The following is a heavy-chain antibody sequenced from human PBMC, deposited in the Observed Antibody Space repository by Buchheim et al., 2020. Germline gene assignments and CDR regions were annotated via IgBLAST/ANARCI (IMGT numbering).Heavy chain of an antibody. CDR1: GYTFAGYY. CDR3: ARAGRIAVAGREDWFDP. CDR2: INPNSGGT. V-gene: IGHV1-2*04. J-gene: IGHJ5*02. Sequence: QVQLVQSGAEVKKPGASVKVSCKASGYTFAGYYMHWVRQAPGQGLEWMGWINPNSGGTNYAQKFQGWVTMTRDTSISPAYMELSRLRSDDAAVYYCARAGRIAVAGREDWFDPWGQGTL. D-gene: IGHD6-19*01.